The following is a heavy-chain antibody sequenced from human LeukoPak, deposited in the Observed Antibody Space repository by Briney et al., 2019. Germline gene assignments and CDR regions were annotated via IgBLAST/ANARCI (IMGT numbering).Heavy chain of an antibody. Sequence: GGSLRLSCAASGFTFSSYEMNWVRQAPGKGLEWVSHISSSGSTIYYTDSVKGRFTISRDNSKNLLYLQMNSLRAEDTAIYYCARTVARIGYWGQGTLVTISS. J-gene: IGHJ4*02. CDR3: ARTVARIGY. D-gene: IGHD4-23*01. V-gene: IGHV3-48*03. CDR1: GFTFSSYE. CDR2: ISSSGSTI.